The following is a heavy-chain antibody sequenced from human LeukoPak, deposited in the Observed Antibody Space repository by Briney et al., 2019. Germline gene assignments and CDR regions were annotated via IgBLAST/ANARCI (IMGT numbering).Heavy chain of an antibody. CDR1: TFSSYA. D-gene: IGHD6-13*01. V-gene: IGHV4-39*01. Sequence: TFSSYAMSWVRQAPGKGLEWIGSIYYSGSTYYNPSLKSRVTISVDTSKNQFSLKLSSVTAADMAVYYCARLIAAAGFDPWGQGTLVTVSS. J-gene: IGHJ5*02. CDR3: ARLIAAAGFDP. CDR2: IYYSGST.